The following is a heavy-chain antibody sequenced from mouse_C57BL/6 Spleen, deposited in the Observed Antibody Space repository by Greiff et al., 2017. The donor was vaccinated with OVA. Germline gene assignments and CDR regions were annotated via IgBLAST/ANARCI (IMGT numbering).Heavy chain of an antibody. CDR2: IDPEDGDT. CDR3: TTWDYYGSSSFAY. CDR1: GFNIKDYY. Sequence: VQLQQSGAELVRPGASVKLSCTASGFNIKDYYMHWVKQRPEQGLEWIGRIDPEDGDTEYAPKFQGKATMTADTSSNTAYLQLSSLTSEDTAVYYCTTWDYYGSSSFAYWGQGTLVTVSA. D-gene: IGHD1-1*01. V-gene: IGHV14-1*01. J-gene: IGHJ3*01.